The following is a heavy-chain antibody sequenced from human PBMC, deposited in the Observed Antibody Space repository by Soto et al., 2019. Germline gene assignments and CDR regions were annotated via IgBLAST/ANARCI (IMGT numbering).Heavy chain of an antibody. Sequence: EVQLLESGGGLVQPGGSLRLSCAASGFTFNHYAMTWVRQAPGKGLEWVSAMSGGGDTTSYADSVKGRFTVSRDGSKNTMYLQMSSLRAEATALYYCAKGRGGSGSLTPRVDFWGQGTLVTVSS. J-gene: IGHJ4*02. V-gene: IGHV3-23*01. CDR2: MSGGGDTT. D-gene: IGHD3-10*01. CDR1: GFTFNHYA. CDR3: AKGRGGSGSLTPRVDF.